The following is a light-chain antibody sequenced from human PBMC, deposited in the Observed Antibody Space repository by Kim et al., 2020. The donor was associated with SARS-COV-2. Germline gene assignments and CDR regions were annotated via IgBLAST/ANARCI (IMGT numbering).Light chain of an antibody. J-gene: IGLJ2*01. CDR2: SNS. CDR3: QSYDSSLSAHVV. CDR1: SSNIGAGYD. Sequence: VTMTCTGDSSNIGAGYDVHWYQQLPGTSPKLLISSNSNRPSGVPDRFSGSKSGTSASLAITGLQAEDEADYYCQSYDSSLSAHVVFGGGTQLTVL. V-gene: IGLV1-40*01.